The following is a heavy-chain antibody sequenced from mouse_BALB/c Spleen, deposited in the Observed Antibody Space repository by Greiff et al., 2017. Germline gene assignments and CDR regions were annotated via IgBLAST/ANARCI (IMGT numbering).Heavy chain of an antibody. CDR2: ISNGGGST. J-gene: IGHJ2*01. CDR1: GFTFSSYT. D-gene: IGHD1-1*02. V-gene: IGHV5-12-2*01. CDR3: ARHGIWSYFDY. Sequence: EVQVVESGGGLVQPGGSLKLSCAASGFTFSSYTMSWVRQTPEKRLEWVAYISNGGGSTYYPDTVKGRFTISRDNAKNTLYLQMSSLKSEDTAMYYCARHGIWSYFDYWGQGTTLTVSS.